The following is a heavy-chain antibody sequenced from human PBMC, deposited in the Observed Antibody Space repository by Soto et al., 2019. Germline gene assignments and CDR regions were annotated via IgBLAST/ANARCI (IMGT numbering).Heavy chain of an antibody. V-gene: IGHV4-34*01. CDR1: GGSFSSYF. D-gene: IGHD6-13*01. Sequence: SETLSLTCAVYGGSFSSYFWNWVRQPPGKGLEWIGEVTPSGRSNYNPSLKSRVTISKDTSKSQFSLEVNSVTAADTAVYYCTTSGRSWPDSFDICGQRAMVTVSS. J-gene: IGHJ3*02. CDR2: VTPSGRS. CDR3: TTSGRSWPDSFDI.